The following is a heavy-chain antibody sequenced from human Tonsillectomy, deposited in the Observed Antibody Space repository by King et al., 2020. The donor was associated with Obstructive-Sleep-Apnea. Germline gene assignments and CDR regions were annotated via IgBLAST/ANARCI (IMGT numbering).Heavy chain of an antibody. D-gene: IGHD4-17*01. CDR1: GYRFPSYW. J-gene: IGHJ4*02. Sequence: AQLVQSGAEVKKPGESLKISCQGSGYRFPSYWIGWVRQMPGKGLEWMAIIYPGDSDTKYSPSFQGQVTISADKSISTAYLQWGSLKASDTAMYYCARRSGDGDYYFDYWGQGTLVIVSS. V-gene: IGHV5-51*01. CDR3: ARRSGDGDYYFDY. CDR2: IYPGDSDT.